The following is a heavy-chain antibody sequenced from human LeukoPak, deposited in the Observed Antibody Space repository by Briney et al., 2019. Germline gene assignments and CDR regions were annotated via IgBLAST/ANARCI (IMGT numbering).Heavy chain of an antibody. CDR3: ARGGGRGYSYGYLGY. CDR2: INPSGGST. V-gene: IGHV1-46*01. Sequence: ASVKVSCKASGYTFTSYYMHWVRQAPGQGLEWMGIINPSGGSTSYAQKFQGRVTMTRDMSTSTVYMEPSSLRSEDTAVYYCARGGGRGYSYGYLGYWGQGTLVTVSS. CDR1: GYTFTSYY. D-gene: IGHD5-18*01. J-gene: IGHJ4*02.